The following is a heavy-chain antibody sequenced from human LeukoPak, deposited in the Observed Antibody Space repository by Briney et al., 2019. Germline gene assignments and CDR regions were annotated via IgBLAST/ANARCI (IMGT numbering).Heavy chain of an antibody. J-gene: IGHJ3*02. V-gene: IGHV4-31*03. CDR3: ARDRKMAVYAFDI. Sequence: SETLSLTCTVSGGSISSGGYYWSWIRQHPGKGLEWIGYIYYSGSTYYNPSLKSRVTISVDTSKNQFSLKLSSVTAADTAVYYCARDRKMAVYAFDIWGQGTMVTVSS. CDR1: GGSISSGGYY. D-gene: IGHD2-8*02. CDR2: IYYSGST.